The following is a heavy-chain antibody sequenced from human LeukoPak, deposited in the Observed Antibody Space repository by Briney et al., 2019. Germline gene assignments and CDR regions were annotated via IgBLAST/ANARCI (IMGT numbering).Heavy chain of an antibody. CDR1: GYSISSGYY. CDR3: ARRGGYFDY. J-gene: IGHJ4*02. Sequence: SETLSLTCTVSGYSISSGYYWGWIRQPPGKGLEWIGSIYYSGSTYYNPSLKSRVTISVDTSKNQFSLKLSSVTAADTAVYYCARRGGYFDYWGQGTLVTVSS. CDR2: IYYSGST. D-gene: IGHD3-10*01. V-gene: IGHV4-38-2*02.